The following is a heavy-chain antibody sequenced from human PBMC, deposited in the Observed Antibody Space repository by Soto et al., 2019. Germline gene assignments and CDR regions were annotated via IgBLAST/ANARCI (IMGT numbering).Heavy chain of an antibody. D-gene: IGHD6-13*01. J-gene: IGHJ3*02. CDR2: IIPIFGTA. CDR3: ATYGSSWYGRSSAFDI. CDR1: GGTFSSYA. Sequence: QVQLVQSGAEVKKPGSSVKVSCKASGGTFSSYAISWVRQAPGQGLEWMGGIIPIFGTANYAQKFQGRVTITADESTSTACVELGSLRSEDTAVYYCATYGSSWYGRSSAFDIWCQGTMVTVSS. V-gene: IGHV1-69*01.